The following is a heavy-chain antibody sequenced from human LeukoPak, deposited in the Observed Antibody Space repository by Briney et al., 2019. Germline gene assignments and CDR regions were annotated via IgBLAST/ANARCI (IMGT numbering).Heavy chain of an antibody. Sequence: SETLSLTCTVSGASISSYFWSWIRQPPGKGLEYIGYLYYDGSTNYNPSLKSRVTISIDTSKIHFSLRLSSVTAADTALYYCARRGGGHAFDIWGQGTMVTVSS. CDR3: ARRGGGHAFDI. D-gene: IGHD3-16*01. V-gene: IGHV4-59*08. J-gene: IGHJ3*02. CDR1: GASISSYF. CDR2: LYYDGST.